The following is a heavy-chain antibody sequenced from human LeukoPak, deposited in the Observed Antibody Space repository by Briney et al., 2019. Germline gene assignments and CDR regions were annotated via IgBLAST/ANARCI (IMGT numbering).Heavy chain of an antibody. Sequence: GGSLRLSCAASKFTFSSYWMSWVRQTPGKGLGWVANIKQDGSEKYYVDSVKGRFTISRDNAKNSLYLQMNSLRAEDTAMYFCARGGSPYYDIDYWGQGTLVTVSS. D-gene: IGHD3-22*01. CDR1: KFTFSSYW. V-gene: IGHV3-7*01. CDR3: ARGGSPYYDIDY. J-gene: IGHJ4*02. CDR2: IKQDGSEK.